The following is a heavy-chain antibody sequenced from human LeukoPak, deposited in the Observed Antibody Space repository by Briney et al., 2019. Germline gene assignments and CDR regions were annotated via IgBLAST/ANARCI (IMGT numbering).Heavy chain of an antibody. CDR2: IYHSGST. J-gene: IGHJ5*02. V-gene: IGHV4-38-2*02. D-gene: IGHD3-10*01. CDR3: ARTGWLGGWFDP. Sequence: SETLSLTCTVSGYSISSGYYWGWIRQPPGKGLEWIGSIYHSGSTYYIPSLKSRVTISVDTSKNQFSLKLSSVTAADTAVYYCARTGWLGGWFDPWGQGTLVTVSS. CDR1: GYSISSGYY.